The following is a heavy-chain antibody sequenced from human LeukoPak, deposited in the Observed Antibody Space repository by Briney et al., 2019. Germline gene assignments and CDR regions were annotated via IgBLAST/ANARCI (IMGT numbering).Heavy chain of an antibody. CDR3: AKARTVSAYYFDY. CDR2: ISYDGSNK. J-gene: IGHJ4*02. D-gene: IGHD4-11*01. Sequence: GGSLRLSCAASGFTFSSYGMHWVRQAPGKGLEWVAVISYDGSNKYYADSVKGRFTISRDNSKNTLYLQMNSLRAEDTAVYYCAKARTVSAYYFDYWGQGTPVTVSS. CDR1: GFTFSSYG. V-gene: IGHV3-30*18.